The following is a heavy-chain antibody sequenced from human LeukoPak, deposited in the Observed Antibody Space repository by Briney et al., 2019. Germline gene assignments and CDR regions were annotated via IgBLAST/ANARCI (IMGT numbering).Heavy chain of an antibody. CDR2: MNPNSGNT. J-gene: IGHJ4*02. CDR3: ARDYDSSGWYGWYFDY. D-gene: IGHD6-19*01. V-gene: IGHV1-8*01. CDR1: GYTFTSYD. Sequence: ASVKVSCKASGYTFTSYDINWVRQATGQGLEWMGWMNPNSGNTGYAQKFQGRVTMTRDTSISTAYMELSRLRSDDTAVYYCARDYDSSGWYGWYFDYWGQGTLVTVSS.